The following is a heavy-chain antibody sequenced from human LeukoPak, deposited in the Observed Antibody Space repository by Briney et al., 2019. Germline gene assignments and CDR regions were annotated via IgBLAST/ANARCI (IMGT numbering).Heavy chain of an antibody. D-gene: IGHD2-8*01. J-gene: IGHJ4*02. CDR2: INHSGST. CDR3: ARNGVGNQLYYFNY. V-gene: IGHV4-34*01. Sequence: SETLSLTCAVYGGSFSGYYWSWIRQPPGKGLEWIGEINHSGSTNYNPSLKSRVTMSVDTSKNQFSLKLSSVTAADTAVYYCARNGVGNQLYYFNYWGQGTLVTVSS. CDR1: GGSFSGYY.